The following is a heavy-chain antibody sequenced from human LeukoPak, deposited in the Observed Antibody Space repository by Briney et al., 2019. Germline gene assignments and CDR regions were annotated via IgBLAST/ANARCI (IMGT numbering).Heavy chain of an antibody. CDR2: INHSGST. D-gene: IGHD3-10*01. CDR1: GGSFSGYY. Sequence: TSETLSLTCAVYGGSFSGYYWSWIRQPPGKGLEWIGEINHSGSTNYNPSLKSRVTISVDTSKNQFSLKLSSVTAADTAVYYCARGITMVHYYYYYYMDVWGKGTTVTVSS. J-gene: IGHJ6*03. V-gene: IGHV4-34*01. CDR3: ARGITMVHYYYYYYMDV.